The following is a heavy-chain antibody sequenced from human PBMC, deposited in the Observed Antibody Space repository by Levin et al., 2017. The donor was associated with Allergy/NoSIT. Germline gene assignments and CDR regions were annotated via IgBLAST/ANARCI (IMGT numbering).Heavy chain of an antibody. D-gene: IGHD3-10*01. V-gene: IGHV1-24*01. CDR1: GYTLTELS. CDR3: ATAMTRITMVRRGNWFDP. J-gene: IGHJ5*02. Sequence: GASVKVSCKVSGYTLTELSMHWVRQAPGKGLEWMGGFDPEDGETIYAQKFQGRVTMTEDTSTDTAYMELSSLRSEDTAVYYCATAMTRITMVRRGNWFDPWGQGTLVTVSS. CDR2: FDPEDGET.